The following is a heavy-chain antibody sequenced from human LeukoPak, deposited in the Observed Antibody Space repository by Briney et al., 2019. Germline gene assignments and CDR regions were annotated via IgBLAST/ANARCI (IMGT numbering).Heavy chain of an antibody. Sequence: PGGSLRLSCAASGFTFSSYSMNWVRQAPGKGLEWVSSISSSSSYIYYADSVKGRFTISRDNTKNSLYLQMNSLRAEDTAVYYCARDQGYSSGTFDYWGQGTLVTVSS. J-gene: IGHJ4*02. CDR3: ARDQGYSSGTFDY. D-gene: IGHD6-19*01. V-gene: IGHV3-21*01. CDR2: ISSSSSYI. CDR1: GFTFSSYS.